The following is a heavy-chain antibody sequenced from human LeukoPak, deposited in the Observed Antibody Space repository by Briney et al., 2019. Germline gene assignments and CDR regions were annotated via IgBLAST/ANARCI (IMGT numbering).Heavy chain of an antibody. Sequence: ASVKVSCKVSGYTLTELSMHWVRQAPGKGLEWMGGFDPEDGETIYAQKFQGRVTMTEDTSTDTAYMELISLRSEDTAVYYCATQRVTMVRGVILFDYWGQGTLVTVSS. J-gene: IGHJ4*02. V-gene: IGHV1-24*01. CDR1: GYTLTELS. CDR3: ATQRVTMVRGVILFDY. D-gene: IGHD3-10*01. CDR2: FDPEDGET.